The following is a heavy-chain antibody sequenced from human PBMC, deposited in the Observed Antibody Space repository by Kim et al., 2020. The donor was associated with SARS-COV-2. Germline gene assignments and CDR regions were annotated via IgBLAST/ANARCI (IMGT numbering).Heavy chain of an antibody. Sequence: ASVKVSCKASGYTLIGYIGHGLRQPPGQGLEWMGWINPNSGGTKYAQKFQGRVTMTRDTSTRTAYMELSRLRSDGTAVYYCGRDSGYSASGSYGHGLDVWCRGTTVTVSS. CDR3: GRDSGYSASGSYGHGLDV. J-gene: IGHJ6*02. V-gene: IGHV1-2*02. D-gene: IGHD3-10*01. CDR2: INPNSGGT. CDR1: GYTLIGYI.